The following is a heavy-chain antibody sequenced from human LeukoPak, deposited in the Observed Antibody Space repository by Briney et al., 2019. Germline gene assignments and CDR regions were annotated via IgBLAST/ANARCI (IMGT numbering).Heavy chain of an antibody. CDR2: IHNSGRT. D-gene: IGHD1-14*01. Sequence: SETLSLTCSVSGGSVSSYYWSWIRQSPGKGLEWIGYIHNSGRTNYNPSLKSRVNGFVETSKNKVSLRLSSVTAADTAVYYCARHGTISSESYFDYWGQGALVTVSS. CDR1: GGSVSSYY. J-gene: IGHJ4*02. CDR3: ARHGTISSESYFDY. V-gene: IGHV4-59*08.